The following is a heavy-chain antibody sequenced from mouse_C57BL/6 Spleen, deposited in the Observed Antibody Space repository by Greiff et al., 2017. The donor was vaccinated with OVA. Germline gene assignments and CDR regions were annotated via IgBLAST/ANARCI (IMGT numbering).Heavy chain of an antibody. Sequence: EVQLQQSGPELVKPGASVKISCKASGYTFTDYFMNWVKQSHGKSLEWIGDISPNNGGTSYNQKFKGKATLTVDKSSSTAYMELRSLTSEDTAVYYCASGKKYYGSSPWFAYWGQGTLVTVSA. D-gene: IGHD1-1*01. CDR3: ASGKKYYGSSPWFAY. CDR2: ISPNNGGT. V-gene: IGHV1-26*01. J-gene: IGHJ3*01. CDR1: GYTFTDYF.